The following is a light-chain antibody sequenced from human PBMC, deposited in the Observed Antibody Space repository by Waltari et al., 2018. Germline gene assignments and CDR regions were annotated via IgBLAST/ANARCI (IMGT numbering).Light chain of an antibody. CDR3: QSYDSSLTLYV. CDR2: ANN. J-gene: IGLJ1*01. V-gene: IGLV1-40*01. Sequence: QSVLTQPPSVSGAPGQTVTISCTGTSSNIGACHDVEWYQQLPGTAPKLLIYANNNRPSGVPDRFSGSKSGTSASLAITGLQAEDEAEYYCQSYDSSLTLYVFGTGTKVTVL. CDR1: SSNIGACHD.